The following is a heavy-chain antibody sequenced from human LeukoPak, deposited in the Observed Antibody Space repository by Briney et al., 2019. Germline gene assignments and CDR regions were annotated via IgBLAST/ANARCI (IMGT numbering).Heavy chain of an antibody. D-gene: IGHD2-8*01. CDR2: ISSSSSYI. V-gene: IGHV3-21*04. J-gene: IGHJ3*02. CDR1: GFTFSSYS. CDR3: ARDLPSKYCTNGVCFLDAFDI. Sequence: GGSLRLSCAASGFTFSSYSMNWARQAPGKGLEWVSSISSSSSYIYYADSVKGRFTISRDNAKNSLYLQMNSLRAEDTALYYCARDLPSKYCTNGVCFLDAFDIWGQGTMVTVSS.